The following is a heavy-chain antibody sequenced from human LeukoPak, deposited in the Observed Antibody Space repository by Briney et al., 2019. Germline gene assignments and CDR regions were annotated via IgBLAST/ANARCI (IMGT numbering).Heavy chain of an antibody. D-gene: IGHD3-22*01. CDR2: VYSGGST. CDR1: GFTVSNNY. V-gene: IGHV3-53*01. J-gene: IGHJ4*02. Sequence: GGSLRLSCAASGFTVSNNYMSGVRQAPGKGLEWVSVVYSGGSTYYADSVKGRFTISRDNSKNTLYLQMNSLRAEDTAVYYCARDHRSYYDVSGDYYFDYWGQGTLVTVSS. CDR3: ARDHRSYYDVSGDYYFDY.